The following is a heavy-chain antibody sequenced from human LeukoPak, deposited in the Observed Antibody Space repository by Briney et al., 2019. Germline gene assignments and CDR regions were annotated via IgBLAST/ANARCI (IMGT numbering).Heavy chain of an antibody. CDR2: ISSSGSYI. J-gene: IGHJ4*02. V-gene: IGHV3-21*01. CDR3: ASQSGY. D-gene: IGHD6-25*01. Sequence: GGSLRLSCAASGFTFSSYSMNWVRQAPGKGLEWVSLISSSGSYIYYADSVKGRFTISRDNTKNSLYLQMNSLRAEDTAVYYCASQSGYWGQGTLVTVSS. CDR1: GFTFSSYS.